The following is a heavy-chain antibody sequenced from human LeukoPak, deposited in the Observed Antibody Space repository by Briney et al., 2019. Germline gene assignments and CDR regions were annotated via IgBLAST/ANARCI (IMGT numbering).Heavy chain of an antibody. CDR1: GYTFTSYG. CDR2: ISAYNGNT. J-gene: IGHJ4*02. CDR3: ARDMDGYSSGWYLIGFDY. Sequence: ALVKVSCKASGYTFTSYGISWVRQAPGQGLEWMGWISAYNGNTNYAQKLQGRVTMTTDTSTSTAYMELRSLRSDDTAVYYCARDMDGYSSGWYLIGFDYWGQGTLVTVSS. V-gene: IGHV1-18*01. D-gene: IGHD6-19*01.